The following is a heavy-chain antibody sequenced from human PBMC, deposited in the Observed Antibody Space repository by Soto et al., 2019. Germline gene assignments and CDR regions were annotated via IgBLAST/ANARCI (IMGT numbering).Heavy chain of an antibody. CDR1: GVSISSYY. Sequence: LETLSLTCTVSGVSISSYYWIWIRQPPGKGLEWIGYIYYSGSTNYNPSLKSRVTISVDTSKNQFSLKLSSVTAADTAVYYCARHPDGYSSGWYDYWGQGTLVTVS. D-gene: IGHD6-19*01. V-gene: IGHV4-59*08. CDR2: IYYSGST. J-gene: IGHJ4*02. CDR3: ARHPDGYSSGWYDY.